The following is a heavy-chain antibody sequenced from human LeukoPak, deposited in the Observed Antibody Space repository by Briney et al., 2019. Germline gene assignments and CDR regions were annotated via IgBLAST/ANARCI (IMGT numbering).Heavy chain of an antibody. CDR3: ARLREIPVFGVVTKSTSYFDY. CDR2: IRQDGSEI. J-gene: IGHJ4*02. V-gene: IGHV3-7*01. CDR1: GFTFSNYW. Sequence: GGSLRLSCAASGFTFSNYWMSWVRQAPGKGLEWVANIRQDGSEIYYVDSVKGRFTISRDNAKNSLYLQMNSLRAEDTAVYYCARLREIPVFGVVTKSTSYFDYWGQGTLVTVSS. D-gene: IGHD3-3*01.